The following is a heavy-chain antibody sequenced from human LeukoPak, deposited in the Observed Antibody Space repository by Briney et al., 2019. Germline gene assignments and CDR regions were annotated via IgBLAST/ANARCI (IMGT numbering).Heavy chain of an antibody. Sequence: ASVKVSCKASGYTFTGYYIHWVRQAPGQGLEWMGWINPNSGGTNYAQKFQGRVSMTRDTSISTTYMELSRLRSDDTAVYYRTRQEGVLGSRFDPWGQGTLVTVSS. CDR2: INPNSGGT. CDR1: GYTFTGYY. V-gene: IGHV1-2*02. D-gene: IGHD3-3*01. CDR3: TRQEGVLGSRFDP. J-gene: IGHJ5*02.